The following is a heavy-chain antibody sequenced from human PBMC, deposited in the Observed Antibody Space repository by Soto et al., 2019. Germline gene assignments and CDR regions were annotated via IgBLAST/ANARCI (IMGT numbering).Heavy chain of an antibody. Sequence: GGSLRLSCEASGFTFSRYSMNWVRQAPGKGLEWISYINDDSDSIYYADSVKGRFTISRDNGKNALYLQMASLRADDTAVYYCARDIVAGSGWYTYDYWGQGTLVIVSS. CDR2: INDDSDSI. V-gene: IGHV3-48*04. CDR3: ARDIVAGSGWYTYDY. CDR1: GFTFSRYS. D-gene: IGHD6-19*01. J-gene: IGHJ4*02.